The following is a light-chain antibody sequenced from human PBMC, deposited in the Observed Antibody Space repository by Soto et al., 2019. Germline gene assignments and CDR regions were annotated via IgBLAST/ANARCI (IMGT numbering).Light chain of an antibody. CDR3: QSYDSSSRQVV. CDR2: GNN. J-gene: IGLJ2*01. Sequence: QSVLTQPPSVSGAPGQRVTISCTGSSSNIGAGYDVHWYQQLPGTAPKLLIYGNNNRPSGVPDRFSGSKSGTSASLAITGLQAEDEADYYCQSYDSSSRQVVFGGGTKLTVL. CDR1: SSNIGAGYD. V-gene: IGLV1-40*01.